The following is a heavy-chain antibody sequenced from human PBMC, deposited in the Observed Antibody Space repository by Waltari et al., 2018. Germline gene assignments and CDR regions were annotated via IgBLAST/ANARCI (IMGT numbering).Heavy chain of an antibody. Sequence: QVQLQESGPGLVEPSETLSLTCAVSGFSINSGYYWGWIRQPPEKGLEWIGSIYHSGSTFYNPSRKSRVTISVDTSNNQFSLKLRSVTAADTAVYYCARGGFDSNSYFDLWGRGTLVTVSS. CDR2: IYHSGST. CDR3: ARGGFDSNSYFDL. J-gene: IGHJ2*01. V-gene: IGHV4-38-2*01. CDR1: GFSINSGYY. D-gene: IGHD3-22*01.